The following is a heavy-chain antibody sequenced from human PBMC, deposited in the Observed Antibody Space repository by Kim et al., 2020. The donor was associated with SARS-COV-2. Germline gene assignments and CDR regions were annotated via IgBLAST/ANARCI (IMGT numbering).Heavy chain of an antibody. Sequence: SETLSLTCTVSGGSISSSSYYWGWIRQPPGKGLEWIGSIYYSGSTYYNPSLKSRVTISVDTSKNQFSLKLSSVTAADTAVYYCARGRVYYYDSSGYNYY. CDR3: ARGRVYYYDSSGYNYY. CDR2: IYYSGST. CDR1: GGSISSSSYY. D-gene: IGHD3-22*01. J-gene: IGHJ6*01. V-gene: IGHV4-39*01.